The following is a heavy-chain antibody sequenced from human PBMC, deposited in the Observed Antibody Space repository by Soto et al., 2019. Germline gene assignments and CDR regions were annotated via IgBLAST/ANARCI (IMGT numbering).Heavy chain of an antibody. CDR1: GGSISSSNW. V-gene: IGHV4-4*02. CDR2: IYHSGST. D-gene: IGHD5-18*01. J-gene: IGHJ4*02. CDR3: AGVDTAMVLGY. Sequence: SETLSLTCAVSGGSISSSNWWSWVRQPPGKGLEWIGEIYHSGSTNYNPSLKSRVTISVDKSKSQFSLKLSSVTAADTAVYYCAGVDTAMVLGYWGQGTLVTVSS.